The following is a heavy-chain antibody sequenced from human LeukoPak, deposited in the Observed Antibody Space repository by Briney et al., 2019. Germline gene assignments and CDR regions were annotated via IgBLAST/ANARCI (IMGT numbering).Heavy chain of an antibody. CDR1: GFTFSSYG. D-gene: IGHD6-13*01. Sequence: GGSLRLSCAASGFTFSSYGTDWGRHAPGRGQLWVSRITSEGSSTSYAASVKRRFTISRDNAKNTMTLQISSLRAEDTAVYYCARDLGSGYRPGLDYWGQGTLVTVSS. CDR3: ARDLGSGYRPGLDY. J-gene: IGHJ4*02. V-gene: IGHV3-74*01. CDR2: ITSEGSST.